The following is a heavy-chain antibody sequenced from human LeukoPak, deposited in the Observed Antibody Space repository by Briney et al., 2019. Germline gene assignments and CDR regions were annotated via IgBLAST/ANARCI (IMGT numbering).Heavy chain of an antibody. Sequence: ASVKVSCKASGYTFTSYDFNWVRQATGQRPEWMGWMSPNSGDTGYAQKFQDRVTMTRNTSISTAYMELSSLRSDDTAVYYCARGRELNDAFDIWGQGTMVTVSS. CDR2: MSPNSGDT. CDR3: ARGRELNDAFDI. CDR1: GYTFTSYD. D-gene: IGHD1-7*01. J-gene: IGHJ3*02. V-gene: IGHV1-8*01.